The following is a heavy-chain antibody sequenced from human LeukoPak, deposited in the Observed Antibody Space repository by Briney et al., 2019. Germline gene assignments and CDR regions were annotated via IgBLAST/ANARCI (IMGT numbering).Heavy chain of an antibody. CDR3: ARVERRELRLGY. V-gene: IGHV4-38-2*02. CDR2: IYHSGST. D-gene: IGHD1-7*01. Sequence: PSETLSLTCTVSGYSISSGYYWGWIRQPPGKGLEWIGSIYHSGSTYYNPSLKSRVTISVDTSKNQFSLKLSSVTAADTAVYYCARVERRELRLGYWGQGTLVTVSS. J-gene: IGHJ4*02. CDR1: GYSISSGYY.